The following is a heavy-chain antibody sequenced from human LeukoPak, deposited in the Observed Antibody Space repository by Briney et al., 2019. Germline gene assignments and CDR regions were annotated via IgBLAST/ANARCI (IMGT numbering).Heavy chain of an antibody. D-gene: IGHD6-13*01. CDR1: GYSFTGHY. J-gene: IGHJ6*03. V-gene: IGHV1-2*02. CDR2: INPKSGGT. CDR3: ARRDPSYSSSPNYYYYMDV. Sequence: ASVKVSCKASGYSFTGHYMHWVRQAPGQGLEWMGWINPKSGGTNYAQKFQGRVTMTRDTSISTAYMDMSSLRSDDTAVYYCARRDPSYSSSPNYYYYMDVWGKGTTVTVSS.